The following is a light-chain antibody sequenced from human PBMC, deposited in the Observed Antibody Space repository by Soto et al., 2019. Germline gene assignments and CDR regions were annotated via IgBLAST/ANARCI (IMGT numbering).Light chain of an antibody. CDR3: QQYNNWPLT. Sequence: EFVLTQSPATLSVSPGERATLSCRASHRVSSYLAWYQQKPGQAPRLLIYGASTRATGIPARFSGSGSGTEFTLTISSLQSEDFAVYYCQQYNNWPLTFGAGTKVDIK. V-gene: IGKV3-15*01. CDR1: HRVSSY. CDR2: GAS. J-gene: IGKJ4*01.